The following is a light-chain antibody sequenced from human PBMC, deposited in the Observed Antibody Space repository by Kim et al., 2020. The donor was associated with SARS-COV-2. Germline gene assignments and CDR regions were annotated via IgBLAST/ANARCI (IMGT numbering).Light chain of an antibody. CDR3: QQYYSYPRT. V-gene: IGKV1-8*01. J-gene: IGKJ1*01. Sequence: ASTGDRVTITCRASQGISTYLAWYQQKPVKAPKLLIYAASTLQSGVPSRFSGSGSVTDFTLTISCLQSEDFASYYCQQYYSYPRTFGQGTKVDIK. CDR1: QGISTY. CDR2: AAS.